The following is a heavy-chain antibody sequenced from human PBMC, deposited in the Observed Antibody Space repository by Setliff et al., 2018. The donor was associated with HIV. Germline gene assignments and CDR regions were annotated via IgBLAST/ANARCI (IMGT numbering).Heavy chain of an antibody. D-gene: IGHD5-18*01. J-gene: IGHJ3*02. CDR3: AKGNSYAESAFDI. Sequence: ASVKVSCKASGYTFTNYGISWVRQAPGQGLEWMGWISVYNGNTNYAQNLQGRVTMTTDTSTTTAYMELRSLRSDDTAVYYCAKGNSYAESAFDIWGQGTMVTVSS. CDR1: GYTFTNYG. V-gene: IGHV1-18*01. CDR2: ISVYNGNT.